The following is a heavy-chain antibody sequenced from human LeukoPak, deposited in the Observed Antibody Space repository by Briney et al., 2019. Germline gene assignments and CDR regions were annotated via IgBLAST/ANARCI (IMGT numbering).Heavy chain of an antibody. V-gene: IGHV3-13*01. Sequence: GGSLRLSCAASGFTFSSYDMHWVRQATGKGLEWVSAIGTDGDTYYPGSVKGRFTISRENAKNSLYLQMNSLRAGDTAVYYCARGRQEENYDFWRGAFSKKYYFDYWGQGTLVTVSS. D-gene: IGHD3-3*01. CDR3: ARGRQEENYDFWRGAFSKKYYFDY. J-gene: IGHJ4*02. CDR2: IGTDGDT. CDR1: GFTFSSYD.